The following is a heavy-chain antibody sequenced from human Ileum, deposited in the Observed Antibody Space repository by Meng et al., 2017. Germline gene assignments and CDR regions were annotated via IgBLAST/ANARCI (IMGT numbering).Heavy chain of an antibody. Sequence: GESLKISCTASGFTFGDYAMSWVRQAPGKGLQWVGFIRSNAYGGTTEYAASVKDRFTISRDDSKSIAYLQMNSLKTEDTAVYYCTRTYGYWGQGTLVTVSS. CDR1: GFTFGDYA. J-gene: IGHJ4*02. D-gene: IGHD3-16*01. CDR3: TRTYGY. CDR2: IRSNAYGGTT. V-gene: IGHV3-49*04.